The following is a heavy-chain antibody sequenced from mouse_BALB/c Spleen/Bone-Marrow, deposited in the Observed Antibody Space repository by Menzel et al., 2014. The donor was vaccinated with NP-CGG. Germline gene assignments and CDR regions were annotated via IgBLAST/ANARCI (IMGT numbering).Heavy chain of an antibody. CDR2: IWAGGAT. J-gene: IGHJ4*01. CDR3: ARVLRRSQDAMDY. Sequence: VKVVESGPGLVAPSQSLSITCTVSGFSLTNFGVHWVRQPPGKGLEWLGIIWAGGATDYHSALMSRLIISKDNSKSQVFLKMNSLQTDDTAMYYCARVLRRSQDAMDYWGQGISVTVSS. CDR1: GFSLTNFG. D-gene: IGHD2-12*01. V-gene: IGHV2-9*02.